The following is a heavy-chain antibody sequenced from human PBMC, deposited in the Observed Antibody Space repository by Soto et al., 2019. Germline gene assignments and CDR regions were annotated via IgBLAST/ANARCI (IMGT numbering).Heavy chain of an antibody. D-gene: IGHD1-26*01. CDR3: VRDVGFDFVH. CDR2: TYYRSKWYN. Sequence: PSPTLSLTCAVSGDSVFSNTAAWNWIRQSPSRGLEWLGRTYYRSKWYNDYAVTVKSRIAINPDTSKNQFSLHLNSVTPDDTARYYCVRDVGFDFVHWGQGAQVTVSS. J-gene: IGHJ4*02. V-gene: IGHV6-1*01. CDR1: GDSVFSNTAA.